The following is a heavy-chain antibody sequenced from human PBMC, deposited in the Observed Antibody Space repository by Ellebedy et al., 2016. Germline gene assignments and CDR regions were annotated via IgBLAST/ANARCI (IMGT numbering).Heavy chain of an antibody. CDR1: GGSFSGYY. J-gene: IGHJ4*02. Sequence: SETLSLTXAVSGGSFSGYYWSWFRQPPGKGLEWIGEINHSGSTNYNPSLKSRVTISVDTSKNQFSLKLSSVTAADTAVYYCARAGSLAGANDYWGQGTLVTVSS. V-gene: IGHV4-34*01. CDR2: INHSGST. CDR3: ARAGSLAGANDY. D-gene: IGHD2-15*01.